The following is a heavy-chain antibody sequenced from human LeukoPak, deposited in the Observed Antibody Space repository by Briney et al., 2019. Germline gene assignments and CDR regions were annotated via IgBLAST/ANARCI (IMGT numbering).Heavy chain of an antibody. CDR2: IYPGDSDT. D-gene: IGHD5-18*01. J-gene: IGHJ4*02. V-gene: IGHV5-51*01. CDR3: ARPNTAKGYFNF. Sequence: GESLKISCKGSGYSFTTYWIGWVRQMPGKGLEWMGIIYPGDSDTRYSPSFQDQVTISADKSISTAYLQWSSLKASDTATCYCARPNTAKGYFNFWGQGTLVTVPS. CDR1: GYSFTTYW.